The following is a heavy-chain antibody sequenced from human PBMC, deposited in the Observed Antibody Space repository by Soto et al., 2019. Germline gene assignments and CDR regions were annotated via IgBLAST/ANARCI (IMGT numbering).Heavy chain of an antibody. Sequence: QVQLVESGGGVVQPGRSLRLSCAASGFTFSSYGMHWVRQAPGKGLEWVAVIWYDGRNKYYADSVKGRFTISRDNSKNTLYLRMNSLRAEATAVYYCARTNRSGFYFDYWGQGTLVTVAS. CDR1: GFTFSSYG. J-gene: IGHJ4*02. D-gene: IGHD3-22*01. CDR2: IWYDGRNK. V-gene: IGHV3-33*01. CDR3: ARTNRSGFYFDY.